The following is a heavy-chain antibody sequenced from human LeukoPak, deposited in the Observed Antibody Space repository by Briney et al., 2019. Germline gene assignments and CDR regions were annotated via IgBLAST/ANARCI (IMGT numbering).Heavy chain of an antibody. V-gene: IGHV3-7*01. CDR1: GFTFSRYW. Sequence: GGSLRLSCAASGFTFSRYWMGWVRQAPGKGLEWVANIKQDGSQKSYVDSVKGRFTISRDNANNLLYLQMNSLRAEDTAIYYCARHLSGVTGYTYGRGIDYWGQGTLVTVSS. CDR3: ARHLSGVTGYTYGRGIDY. D-gene: IGHD5-18*01. J-gene: IGHJ4*02. CDR2: IKQDGSQK.